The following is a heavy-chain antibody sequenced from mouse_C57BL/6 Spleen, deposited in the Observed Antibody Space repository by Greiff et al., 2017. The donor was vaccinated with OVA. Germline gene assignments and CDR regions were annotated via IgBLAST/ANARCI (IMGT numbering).Heavy chain of an antibody. Sequence: VQLQQSGPELVKPGASVKISCKASGYTFTDYYMNWVKQSHGKSLEWIGDINPNNGGTSYNQKFKGKATLTVDKSSSTAYMELRSLTSEDSAVYYCASPYYGSSLAWFAYWGQGTLVTVSA. CDR1: GYTFTDYY. CDR2: INPNNGGT. D-gene: IGHD1-1*01. V-gene: IGHV1-26*01. J-gene: IGHJ3*01. CDR3: ASPYYGSSLAWFAY.